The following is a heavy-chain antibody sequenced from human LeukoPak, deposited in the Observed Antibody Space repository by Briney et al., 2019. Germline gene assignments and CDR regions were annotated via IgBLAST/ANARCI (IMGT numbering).Heavy chain of an antibody. Sequence: PSETLSLTCTVSGGSIDSDDYYWSWIRQPPGKGLEWIGYIYYSGSTNYNPSLKSRVTMSIDTSKNQFSLKLNSVTAADTAVYYCARQVDFWSGFFDYWGQGTLVTVSS. CDR3: ARQVDFWSGFFDY. V-gene: IGHV4-61*08. CDR1: GGSIDSDDYY. CDR2: IYYSGST. D-gene: IGHD3-3*01. J-gene: IGHJ4*02.